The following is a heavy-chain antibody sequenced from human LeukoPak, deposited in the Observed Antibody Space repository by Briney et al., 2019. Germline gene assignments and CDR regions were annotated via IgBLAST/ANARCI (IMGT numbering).Heavy chain of an antibody. CDR2: INPNSGGT. CDR1: GYTFTGYY. J-gene: IGHJ6*03. Sequence: ASVKVSCKASGYTFTGYYMHWVRQAPGQGLEWMGWINPNSGGTNYAQKFQGRVTMTRDTSISTAYMELSRLRSDDTAVYYCARVSVVPAAFYYMDGWGKGTTVTISS. CDR3: ARVSVVPAAFYYMDG. V-gene: IGHV1-2*02. D-gene: IGHD2-2*01.